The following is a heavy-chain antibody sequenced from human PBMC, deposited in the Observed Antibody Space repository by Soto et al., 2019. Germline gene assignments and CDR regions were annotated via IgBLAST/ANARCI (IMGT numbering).Heavy chain of an antibody. Sequence: QVHVVESGGGVVQPGKSLRLSCAASGSTFSNYAIHWVRQAPGKGLEWVAAISDDGINDYYADSVTGRFTISRDNTRNTLYLQMNSLIPEDTAVYYCARGSAGHYNSGTLLDWGQGTLVTVSS. J-gene: IGHJ4*02. CDR3: ARGSAGHYNSGTLLD. V-gene: IGHV3-30-3*01. D-gene: IGHD3-10*01. CDR2: ISDDGIND. CDR1: GSTFSNYA.